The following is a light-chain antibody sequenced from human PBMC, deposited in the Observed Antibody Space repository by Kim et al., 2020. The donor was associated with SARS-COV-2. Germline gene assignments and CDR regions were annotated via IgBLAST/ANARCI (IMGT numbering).Light chain of an antibody. CDR1: QSVSSY. CDR3: QQRGNWPLT. Sequence: EIVLTQSQATLSLSPGERATLSCRASQSVSSYLAWYQQKPGQAPRLLIYDASNRATGIPARFSGSGSGTDFTLTISSLEPEDFAVYYCQQRGNWPLTFGGGTKVDIK. CDR2: DAS. V-gene: IGKV3-11*01. J-gene: IGKJ4*01.